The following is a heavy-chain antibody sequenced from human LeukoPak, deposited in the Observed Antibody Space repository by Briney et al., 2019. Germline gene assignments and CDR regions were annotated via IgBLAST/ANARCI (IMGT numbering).Heavy chain of an antibody. J-gene: IGHJ4*02. Sequence: GASVKVSCKASGYTFTGYYMHWVRQATGQGLEWMGWMNPNSGNTGYAQKFQGRVTMTRNTSISTAYMKLSSLRSEDTAVYYCARGVAYYDSSGYYSFDYWGQGTLVTVSS. CDR2: MNPNSGNT. CDR1: GYTFTGYY. D-gene: IGHD3-22*01. V-gene: IGHV1-8*02. CDR3: ARGVAYYDSSGYYSFDY.